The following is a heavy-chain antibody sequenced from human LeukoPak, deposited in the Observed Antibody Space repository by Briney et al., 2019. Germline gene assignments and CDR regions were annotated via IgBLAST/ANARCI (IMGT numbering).Heavy chain of an antibody. CDR1: GFTFSSYA. D-gene: IGHD3-22*01. V-gene: IGHV3-23*01. J-gene: IGHJ5*02. CDR2: ISGSGGST. CDR3: AKDPTTYADSSGYGRYNWFDP. Sequence: GGSLRLPCAASGFTFSSYAMSWVRQAPGKGLEWVSAISGSGGSTYYADSVKGRFTISRDNSKNTQYLQMNSLRAEDTAVYYCAKDPTTYADSSGYGRYNWFDPWGQGTLVTVSS.